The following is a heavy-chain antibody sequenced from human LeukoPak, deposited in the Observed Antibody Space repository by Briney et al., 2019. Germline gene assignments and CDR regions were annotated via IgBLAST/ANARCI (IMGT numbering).Heavy chain of an antibody. D-gene: IGHD6-13*01. V-gene: IGHV1-18*01. Sequence: ASVKVSCKASGYTFTSYGISWVRQAPGQGREWVGWISAYNGNTNYAQKLQARVAMTTDTSTSTAYMELRSLRSDDTAVYYCARGGGQQLNYYYYGMDVWGQGTTVTVSS. CDR3: ARGGGQQLNYYYYGMDV. CDR2: ISAYNGNT. CDR1: GYTFTSYG. J-gene: IGHJ6*02.